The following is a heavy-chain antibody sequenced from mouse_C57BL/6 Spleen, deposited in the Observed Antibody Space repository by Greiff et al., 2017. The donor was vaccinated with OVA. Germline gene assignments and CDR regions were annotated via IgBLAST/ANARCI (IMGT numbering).Heavy chain of an antibody. CDR3: ARYYYGSSYYAMDY. J-gene: IGHJ4*01. D-gene: IGHD1-1*01. Sequence: QVQLQQPGPELVKPGASVKISCKASGYAFSSSWMNWVKQRPGKGLEWIGRIYPGDGDTNYNGKFKGKATLTADKSSSTAYMQLSSLTSEDSAVYFCARYYYGSSYYAMDYWGQGTSVTVSS. V-gene: IGHV1-82*01. CDR1: GYAFSSSW. CDR2: IYPGDGDT.